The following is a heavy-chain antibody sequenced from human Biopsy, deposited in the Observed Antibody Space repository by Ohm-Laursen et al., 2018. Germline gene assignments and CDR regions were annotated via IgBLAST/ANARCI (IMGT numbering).Heavy chain of an antibody. CDR3: VRGVDYYDPYHYYALDV. V-gene: IGHV3-30*03. D-gene: IGHD3-22*01. CDR2: MSYDGTQK. Sequence: SLRLSCTASGFTFSGYGMHWVRQAPGKGLEWVATMSYDGTQKYYGDSVKGRFTISRDNSKNTLYLQMNSLRAEDTAVYYCVRGVDYYDPYHYYALDVWGQGTTVTVSS. J-gene: IGHJ6*02. CDR1: GFTFSGYG.